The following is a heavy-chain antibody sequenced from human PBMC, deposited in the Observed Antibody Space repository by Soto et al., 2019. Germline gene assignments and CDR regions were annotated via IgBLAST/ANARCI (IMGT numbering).Heavy chain of an antibody. D-gene: IGHD3-10*01. CDR1: GLTFSSYS. CDR2: ISSSSSYI. Sequence: EVQLVESGGGLVKPGGSLRLSCAASGLTFSSYSMNWVRQAPGKGLEWVSSISSSSSYIYYADSVKGRFTISRANAKNSLYLQMNSLRAEDTAVYYCARDRPLCRCYNSPVDSFDIWGQGTMVTVSS. CDR3: ARDRPLCRCYNSPVDSFDI. V-gene: IGHV3-21*01. J-gene: IGHJ3*02.